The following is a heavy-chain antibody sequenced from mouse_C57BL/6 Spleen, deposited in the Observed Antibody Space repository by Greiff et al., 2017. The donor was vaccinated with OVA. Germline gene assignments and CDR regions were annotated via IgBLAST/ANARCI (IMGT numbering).Heavy chain of an antibody. CDR1: GFTFTDYY. J-gene: IGHJ2*01. V-gene: IGHV7-3*01. CDR2: IRNKANGYTT. D-gene: IGHD1-1*01. Sequence: VQLVQSGGGLVQPGASLSLSCAASGFTFTDYYMSWVSQTPGQGLEWFGFIRNKANGYTTEDNASVKGRVTNARDNSQSILYLHMKALRAEDRATYYCARLGSSYFDYWGQGTTLTVSS. CDR3: ARLGSSYFDY.